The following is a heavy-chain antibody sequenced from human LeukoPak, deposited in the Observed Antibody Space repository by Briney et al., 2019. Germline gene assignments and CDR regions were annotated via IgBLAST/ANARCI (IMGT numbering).Heavy chain of an antibody. Sequence: ASVKVSCKASGYTFTGYYMHWVRQAPGQGLEWMGWINPNSGGTNYAQKFQGRVTMTRDTSISTAYMELSRLRSDDTAVYYCARDADPISLVPAANWFDPRGQGTLVTVSS. CDR1: GYTFTGYY. D-gene: IGHD2-2*01. CDR3: ARDADPISLVPAANWFDP. CDR2: INPNSGGT. V-gene: IGHV1-2*02. J-gene: IGHJ5*02.